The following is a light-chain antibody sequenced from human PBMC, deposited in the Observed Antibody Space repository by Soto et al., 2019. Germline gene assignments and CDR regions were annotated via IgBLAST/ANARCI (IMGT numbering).Light chain of an antibody. CDR3: SSFSSTSTLYV. J-gene: IGLJ1*01. CDR1: NSDVGGHNY. Sequence: QSALTQQASVSGAPGQSITNSCTGTNSDVGGHNYVSWYQHHPGKAPKLMIYEVSNRPSGVSNRFSGSKSGNTASLTISGLQAGDEADYLCSSFSSTSTLYVFGTGTKVTVL. V-gene: IGLV2-14*01. CDR2: EVS.